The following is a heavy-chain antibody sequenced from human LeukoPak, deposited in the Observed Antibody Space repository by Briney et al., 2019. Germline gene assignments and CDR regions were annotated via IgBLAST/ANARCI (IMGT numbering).Heavy chain of an antibody. CDR3: ARSGGWYRLPWFDP. Sequence: PGGSLRLSCVGSGFTFSSYDMDWVRQAPGQGLEWISCISGRGDSTYYAESVKGRFTISRDNFKNTLYLQMNSLRAEDTAIYYCARSGGWYRLPWFDPWGQGTLVTVSS. CDR1: GFTFSSYD. V-gene: IGHV3-23*01. D-gene: IGHD6-19*01. CDR2: ISGRGDST. J-gene: IGHJ5*02.